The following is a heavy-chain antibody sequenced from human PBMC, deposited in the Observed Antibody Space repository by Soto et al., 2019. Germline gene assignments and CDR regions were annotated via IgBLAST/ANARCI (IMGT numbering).Heavy chain of an antibody. V-gene: IGHV1-46*02. CDR2: INPSGGST. Sequence: ASVKVSCKASGYTFNRYYMHWVRQAPGQGLEWMGIINPSGGSTSYAQKFQGRVTMTRDTSTSTVYMELSSLRSEDTAVYYCAREVRDGYKSDAFDIWGQGTMVTVS. CDR1: GYTFNRYY. CDR3: AREVRDGYKSDAFDI. D-gene: IGHD5-12*01. J-gene: IGHJ3*02.